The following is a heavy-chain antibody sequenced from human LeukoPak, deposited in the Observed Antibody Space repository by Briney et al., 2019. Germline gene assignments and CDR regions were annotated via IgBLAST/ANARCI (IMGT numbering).Heavy chain of an antibody. CDR1: GDSVSSSTTA. CDR3: ARGWLSSGTGFAD. Sequence: SQTLSLTCAISGDSVSSSTTAWNWVRQSPSRGLEWLGRTFYRSKWNYDSAVSVRSRITISPDTAKNQFSLQLNSVTPEDTAGYYCARGWLSSGTGFADWGRGTLVTVSS. J-gene: IGHJ4*02. D-gene: IGHD6-6*01. CDR2: TFYRSKWNY. V-gene: IGHV6-1*01.